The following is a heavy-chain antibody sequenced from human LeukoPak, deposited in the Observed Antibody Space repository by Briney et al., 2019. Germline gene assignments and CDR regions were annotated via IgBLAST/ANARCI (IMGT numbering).Heavy chain of an antibody. CDR1: GYTFTSYD. V-gene: IGHV1-8*03. CDR3: ARSGRTLLWFGETMGYCDY. D-gene: IGHD3-10*01. Sequence: GASVKVSCKASGYTFTSYDINWVRQATGQGLEWMGWMNPNSGNTGYAQKFQGRVTITRNTSISTAYMELSSLRSEDTAVYYCARSGRTLLWFGETMGYCDYWGQGTLVTVSS. J-gene: IGHJ4*02. CDR2: MNPNSGNT.